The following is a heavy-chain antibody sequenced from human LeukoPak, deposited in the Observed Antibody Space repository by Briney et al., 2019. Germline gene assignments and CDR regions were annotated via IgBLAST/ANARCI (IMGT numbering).Heavy chain of an antibody. D-gene: IGHD3-22*01. CDR3: ARDVNYYDSSGYPLP. CDR1: GGSFSGYY. V-gene: IGHV4-34*01. Sequence: KPSETLSLTCAVYGGSFSGYYWSWIRQPPGKGLEWSGEINHSGSTNYNQSLKGRFPISVDTSKNQFSLKLSFVPAADTAVYYCARDVNYYDSSGYPLPWGQGTLVTVSS. J-gene: IGHJ5*02. CDR2: INHSGST.